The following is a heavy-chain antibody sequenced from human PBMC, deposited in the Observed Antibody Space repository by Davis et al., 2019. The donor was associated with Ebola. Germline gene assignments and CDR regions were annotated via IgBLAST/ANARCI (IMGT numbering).Heavy chain of an antibody. CDR2: IIPIFGTA. CDR3: ARDGAAAGTVNYV. CDR1: GGTFSSYA. Sequence: AASVKVSCKASGGTFSSYAISWVRQAPGQGLEWMGGIIPIFGTANYAQKFQGRVTITADESTSTAYMELSSLRSEDTAVYYCARDGAAAGTVNYVWGQGTLVTVSS. J-gene: IGHJ4*02. D-gene: IGHD6-13*01. V-gene: IGHV1-69*13.